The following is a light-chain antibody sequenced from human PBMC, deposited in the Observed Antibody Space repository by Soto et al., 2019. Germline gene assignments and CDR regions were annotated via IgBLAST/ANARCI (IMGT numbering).Light chain of an antibody. V-gene: IGKV3-20*01. CDR2: GAS. Sequence: VMRQAPATLSVSPGERATLSCRASQSVSSSYLAWYQQKPGQAPRLLIYGASSRATGIPDRFSGSGSGTDFTLTISRLEPEDFAVYYCQQYGSSRTFGQGTKVDI. CDR3: QQYGSSRT. J-gene: IGKJ1*01. CDR1: QSVSSSY.